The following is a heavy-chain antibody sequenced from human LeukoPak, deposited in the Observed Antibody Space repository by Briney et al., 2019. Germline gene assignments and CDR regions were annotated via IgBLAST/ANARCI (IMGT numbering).Heavy chain of an antibody. CDR3: ARNPAAIRAYYYYYMDV. D-gene: IGHD2-2*02. CDR2: ISSSSSYI. V-gene: IGHV3-21*01. CDR1: GFTFSSYS. Sequence: PGGSLRLSCAASGFTFSSYSMNWVRQAPGKGLEWVSSISSSSSYIYYADSVKGRFTISRDNAKNSLYLQMNSLRAEDTAVYYCARNPAAIRAYYYYYMDVWGKGTTVTVSS. J-gene: IGHJ6*03.